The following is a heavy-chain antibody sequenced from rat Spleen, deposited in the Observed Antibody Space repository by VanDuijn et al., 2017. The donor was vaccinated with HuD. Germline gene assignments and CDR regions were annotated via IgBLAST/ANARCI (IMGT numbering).Heavy chain of an antibody. CDR1: GFTFSDYY. Sequence: EVQLVESGGGLVQPGRSLKLSCAASGFTFSDYYMAWVRQAPKKGLEWVAYISFDAGTTYYRDSVKARFTISRDNAKSTLYLQMDSLRSEDTATYYCTTDGQGARFTYWGQGTLVTVSS. D-gene: IGHD5-1*01. CDR2: ISFDAGTT. J-gene: IGHJ3*01. CDR3: TTDGQGARFTY. V-gene: IGHV5-20*01.